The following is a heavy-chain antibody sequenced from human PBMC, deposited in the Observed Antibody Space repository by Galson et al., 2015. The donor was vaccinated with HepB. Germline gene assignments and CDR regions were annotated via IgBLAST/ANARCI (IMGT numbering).Heavy chain of an antibody. CDR3: ARSWVYYDFWSGYYTDYYYGMDV. CDR2: ISAYNGNT. CDR1: GYTFTSYG. D-gene: IGHD3-3*01. Sequence: SVKVSCKASGYTFTSYGISWVRQAPGQGLEWMGWISAYNGNTNYAQKLQGRVTMTTDTSTSTAYMELRSLRSDDTAVYYCARSWVYYDFWSGYYTDYYYGMDVWGQGTTVTVSS. J-gene: IGHJ6*02. V-gene: IGHV1-18*04.